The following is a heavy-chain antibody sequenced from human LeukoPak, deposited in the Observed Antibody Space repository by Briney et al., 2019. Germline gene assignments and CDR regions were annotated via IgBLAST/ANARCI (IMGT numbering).Heavy chain of an antibody. CDR3: ARHPELYFFDY. J-gene: IGHJ4*02. Sequence: QTAETLSLTCTVSGASISSYYWSWIRQPPGKGLEWIGYISYSGSTNYNPSLKSRVTISADTSKNQVSLTLSSVTAADTAVYYCARHPELYFFDYWGQGTLVTVSS. V-gene: IGHV4-59*08. CDR1: GASISSYY. CDR2: ISYSGST. D-gene: IGHD3-10*01.